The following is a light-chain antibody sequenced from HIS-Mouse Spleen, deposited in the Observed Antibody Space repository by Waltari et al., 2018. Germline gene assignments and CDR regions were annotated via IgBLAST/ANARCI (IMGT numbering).Light chain of an antibody. Sequence: QSALTQPASVSGSPGQSITIPCTGTRRDVGSYTLFSWYQQHPGKAPKLMIYEGSKRPSGVSNRFSGSKSGNTASLTISGLQAEDEADYYCCSYAGSSTVVFGGGTKLTVL. CDR2: EGS. V-gene: IGLV2-23*01. CDR1: RRDVGSYTL. J-gene: IGLJ2*01. CDR3: CSYAGSSTVV.